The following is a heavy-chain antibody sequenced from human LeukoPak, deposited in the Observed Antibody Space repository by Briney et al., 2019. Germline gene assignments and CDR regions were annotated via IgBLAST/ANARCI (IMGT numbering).Heavy chain of an antibody. CDR1: GFTFSSYS. Sequence: GGSLRLSCAASGFTFSSYSMNWVRQAPGKGLEWVSYISRSSSTIYYADSVKGRFTISRDNAKNSLYLQMNSLRAEDTAVYYCARLTVTTARYYYYMDVWGKGTTVTVSS. J-gene: IGHJ6*03. D-gene: IGHD4-11*01. CDR3: ARLTVTTARYYYYMDV. CDR2: ISRSSSTI. V-gene: IGHV3-48*01.